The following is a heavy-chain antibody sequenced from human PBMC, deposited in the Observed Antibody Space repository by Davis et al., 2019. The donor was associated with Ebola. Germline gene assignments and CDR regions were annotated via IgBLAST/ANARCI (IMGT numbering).Heavy chain of an antibody. J-gene: IGHJ6*02. CDR1: GYTLTELS. V-gene: IGHV1-24*01. CDR2: FDPEDGET. Sequence: ASVKVSCKVFGYTLTELSMHWVRQAPGKGLEWMGGFDPEDGETIYAQKFQSRVTMTEDTSTDTAYMELSSLRSEDTAVYYCATRPTPFGVVGTSRYYYYGMDVWGQGTTVTVSS. D-gene: IGHD3-3*01. CDR3: ATRPTPFGVVGTSRYYYYGMDV.